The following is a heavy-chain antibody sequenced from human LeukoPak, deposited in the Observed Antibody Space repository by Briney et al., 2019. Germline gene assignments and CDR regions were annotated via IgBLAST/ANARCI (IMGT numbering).Heavy chain of an antibody. CDR1: GFTFSSYG. J-gene: IGHJ4*02. CDR2: IRYDGSNK. V-gene: IGHV3-30*02. Sequence: GGSLRLSCAASGFTFSSYGMHWVRQAPGKGLEWVAFIRYDGSNKYYADSVKGRFTISRDSSKNTLYLQMNSLRAEDTAVYYCAKGGGWELLGPPGYWGQGTLVTVSS. CDR3: AKGGGWELLGPPGY. D-gene: IGHD1-26*01.